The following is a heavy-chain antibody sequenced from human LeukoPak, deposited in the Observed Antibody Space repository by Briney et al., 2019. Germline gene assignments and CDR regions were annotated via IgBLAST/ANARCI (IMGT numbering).Heavy chain of an antibody. Sequence: SETLSLTCAVYGGSLSGYYWSWIRQPPGKGLEWIGEINHSGSTNYNPSLKSRVTISVDTSKNQFSLKLSSVTAADTAVYYCANGGNRHKNWFDPWGQGTLVTVSA. CDR2: INHSGST. CDR1: GGSLSGYY. J-gene: IGHJ5*02. CDR3: ANGGNRHKNWFDP. D-gene: IGHD4-23*01. V-gene: IGHV4-34*01.